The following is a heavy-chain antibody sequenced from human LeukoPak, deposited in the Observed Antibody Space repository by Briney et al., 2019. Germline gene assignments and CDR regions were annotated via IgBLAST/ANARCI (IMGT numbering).Heavy chain of an antibody. J-gene: IGHJ4*01. V-gene: IGHV4-61*01. CDR3: ARGVLY. D-gene: IGHD2-8*01. Sequence: SETLSLTCSVTGSSVSSGTYYWSWIRQPPGKGLEWIGNVHHSGITNYNSSLKSRVIISLDTSKNQFSLKLSSVTAADTALYYCARGVLYWGQGTLVTVPS. CDR1: GSSVSSGTYY. CDR2: VHHSGIT.